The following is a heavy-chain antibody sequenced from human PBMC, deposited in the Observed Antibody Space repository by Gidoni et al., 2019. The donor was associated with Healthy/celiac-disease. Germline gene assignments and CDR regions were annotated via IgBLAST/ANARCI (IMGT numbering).Heavy chain of an antibody. D-gene: IGHD3-10*01. Sequence: EVQLVESGGGLVQPGASLTLSCSAPGFTFGSYWMSWVRQAPGKGLEWVANIKQDGSEKYYVDSVKGRFTISRDNAKNSLYLQMNSLRAEDTAVYYCAREWRWYYYGSGSYYNPDWGQGTLVTVSS. CDR1: GFTFGSYW. V-gene: IGHV3-7*01. J-gene: IGHJ4*02. CDR2: IKQDGSEK. CDR3: AREWRWYYYGSGSYYNPD.